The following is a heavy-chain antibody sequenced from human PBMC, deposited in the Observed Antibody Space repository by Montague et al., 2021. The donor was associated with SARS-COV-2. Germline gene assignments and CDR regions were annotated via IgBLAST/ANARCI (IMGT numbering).Heavy chain of an antibody. D-gene: IGHD3-10*01. V-gene: IGHV3-13*05. CDR3: ARGVKSTIRGIITKRTPPPRGNMDV. J-gene: IGHJ6*02. CDR1: GLTFSSHD. CDR2: VDTAGDP. Sequence: SLRLSCAASGLTFSSHDFHWVRQGTGKGLEWVSAVDTAGDPYYADSVKGRFTISRENAKNYVYLQLDSLRAGDTAVYYCARGVKSTIRGIITKRTPPPRGNMDVWGQGTAVIVSS.